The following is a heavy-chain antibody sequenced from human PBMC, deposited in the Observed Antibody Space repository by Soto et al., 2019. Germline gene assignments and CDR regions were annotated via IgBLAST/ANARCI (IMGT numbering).Heavy chain of an antibody. CDR2: IIPILGIA. V-gene: IGHV1-69*02. Sequence: QVQLVQSGAAVKKPGSSVKVSCKASGGTFSSYTISWVRQAPGQGLEWMGRIIPILGIANYAQKFQGRVTITADKSTSTAYMELSSLRSEDTAVYYCARAMATNYYYYGMDVWGQGTTVTVSS. CDR3: ARAMATNYYYYGMDV. D-gene: IGHD5-18*01. J-gene: IGHJ6*02. CDR1: GGTFSSYT.